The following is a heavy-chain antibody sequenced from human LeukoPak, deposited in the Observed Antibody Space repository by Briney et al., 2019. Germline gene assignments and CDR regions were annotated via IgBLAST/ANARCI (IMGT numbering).Heavy chain of an antibody. J-gene: IGHJ3*02. V-gene: IGHV3-48*02. CDR1: GFTFSSYS. D-gene: IGHD2-8*01. CDR3: ARDWGVYRAFDI. CDR2: ITASGTAM. Sequence: GGSLRLSCAASGFTFSSYSMNWVRQAPGKGLEWVSHITASGTAMFYADSVKGRFTISRDNAKNSLYLQMNSLRDEDTAVYYCARDWGVYRAFDIWGQGTMVTVSS.